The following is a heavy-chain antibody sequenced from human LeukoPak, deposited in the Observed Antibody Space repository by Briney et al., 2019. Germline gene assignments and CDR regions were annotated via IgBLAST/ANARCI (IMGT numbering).Heavy chain of an antibody. J-gene: IGHJ6*04. CDR3: AELGITMIGGV. CDR1: GFTFRSYW. CDR2: INSDGSST. Sequence: GGSLRLSCAASGFTFRSYWMHWVRQAPGKGLVWVSRINSDGSSTSYADSVKGRFTISRDNAKNSLYLQMNSLRAEDTAVYYCAELGITMIGGVWGKGTTVTISS. D-gene: IGHD3-10*02. V-gene: IGHV3-74*01.